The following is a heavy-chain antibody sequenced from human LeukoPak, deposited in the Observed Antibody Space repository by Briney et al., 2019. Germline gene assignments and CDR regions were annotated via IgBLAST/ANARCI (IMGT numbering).Heavy chain of an antibody. V-gene: IGHV4-31*03. CDR1: GGSISSGRYW. Sequence: SQTLSLTCTVSGGSISSGRYWRSWIRQHPGKGLEWIGYVYNSGSTYYSPSLRSRLSMSVDTSKSQFSLNLRSVTAADTAVYFCARAILTASGSVWYFDLWGRGTLVTVSS. J-gene: IGHJ2*01. CDR3: ARAILTASGSVWYFDL. CDR2: VYNSGST. D-gene: IGHD3-3*01.